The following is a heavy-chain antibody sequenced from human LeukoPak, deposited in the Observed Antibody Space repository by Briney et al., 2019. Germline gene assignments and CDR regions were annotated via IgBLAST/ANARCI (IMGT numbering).Heavy chain of an antibody. Sequence: GGSLRLSCVASEFTFSNYWRSWVRQAAGKRVEWVAVISYDGSNKYYADSVKGRFTISRDNSKNTLYLQMNSLSGQDTAVYYCEKDIRWLVAFDYWGRGTLVSVFS. CDR1: EFTFSNYW. D-gene: IGHD6-19*01. J-gene: IGHJ4*02. V-gene: IGHV3-30*18. CDR3: EKDIRWLVAFDY. CDR2: ISYDGSNK.